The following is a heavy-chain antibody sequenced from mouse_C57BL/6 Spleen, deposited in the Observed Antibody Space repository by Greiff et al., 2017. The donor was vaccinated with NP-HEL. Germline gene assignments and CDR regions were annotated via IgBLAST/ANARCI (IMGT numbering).Heavy chain of an antibody. CDR2: IYLGNGYT. V-gene: IGHV1-58*01. CDR3: ARRGSSYVGFDY. CDR1: GYTFTSYG. Sequence: VQLQQSGAELVRPGSSVKMSCKTSGYTFTSYGINWVKQRPGQGLEWIGYIYLGNGYTEYNEKFKGKATLTSDTSSSTAYMQLSSLASEDSAIYFCARRGSSYVGFDYWGQGTTLTVSS. D-gene: IGHD1-1*01. J-gene: IGHJ2*01.